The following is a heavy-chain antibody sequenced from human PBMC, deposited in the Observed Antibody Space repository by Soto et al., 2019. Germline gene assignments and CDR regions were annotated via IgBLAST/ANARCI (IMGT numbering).Heavy chain of an antibody. J-gene: IGHJ3*02. CDR2: IYYSGST. Sequence: PSETLSLTCTVSGGSISSSIYYWGWIRQPPGKGLEWIGSIYYSGSTYYNPSLKSRVTISVDTSKNQFSLKLSSVTAADTAVYYCARRIVLKQLVLPEDAFDIWGQGTMVTVSS. CDR1: GGSISSSIYY. CDR3: ARRIVLKQLVLPEDAFDI. V-gene: IGHV4-39*01. D-gene: IGHD6-6*01.